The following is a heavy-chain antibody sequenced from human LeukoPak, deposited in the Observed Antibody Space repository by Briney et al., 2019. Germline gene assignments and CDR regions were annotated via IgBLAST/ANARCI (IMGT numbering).Heavy chain of an antibody. V-gene: IGHV4-59*01. CDR1: GGSISSYY. CDR2: IYYSGST. CDR3: ARYGLIRGFEY. J-gene: IGHJ4*02. Sequence: SETLSLTCTVSGGSISSYYWSWIRQPPGKELEWIGYIYYSGSTNYSPSLKSRVTISVDTSKNQFSLKLSSVTAADTAVYYCARYGLIRGFEYRGQGTLVTVSS. D-gene: IGHD3-16*01.